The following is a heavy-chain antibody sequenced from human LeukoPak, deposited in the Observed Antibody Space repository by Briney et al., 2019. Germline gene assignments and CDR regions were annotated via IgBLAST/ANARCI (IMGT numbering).Heavy chain of an antibody. Sequence: QSGGSLRLSCAASGFTFSTYAMSWVRQAPGKGLEWVSAISGSGGSTNYADSVKGRVTVSRDNSKSTLYLQMNSLRAEDTAVYYCAKSSYYDSSGYYREYYFDYWGQGTLLTVSS. CDR3: AKSSYYDSSGYYREYYFDY. CDR1: GFTFSTYA. J-gene: IGHJ4*02. V-gene: IGHV3-23*01. D-gene: IGHD3-22*01. CDR2: ISGSGGST.